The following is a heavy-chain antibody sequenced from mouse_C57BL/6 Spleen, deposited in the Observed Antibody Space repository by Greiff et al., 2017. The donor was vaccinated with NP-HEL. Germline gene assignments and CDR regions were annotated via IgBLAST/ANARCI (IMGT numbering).Heavy chain of an antibody. CDR2: ISYDGSN. D-gene: IGHD1-1*01. J-gene: IGHJ4*01. CDR3: ARDQDYGSSYDAMDY. CDR1: GYSITSGYY. Sequence: VQLQESGPGLVKPSQSLSLTCSVTGYSITSGYYWNWIRQFPGNKLEWMGYISYDGSNNYNPSLKNRISITRDTSKNQFFLKLNSVTTEDTATYYCARDQDYGSSYDAMDYWGQGTSVTVSS. V-gene: IGHV3-6*01.